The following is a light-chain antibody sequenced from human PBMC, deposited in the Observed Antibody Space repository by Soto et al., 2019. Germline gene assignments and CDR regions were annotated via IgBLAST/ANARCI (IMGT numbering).Light chain of an antibody. V-gene: IGKV3-11*01. CDR2: DAS. J-gene: IGKJ1*01. CDR1: QNIRTY. CDR3: QQYNAWPRT. Sequence: IVLTQSAAALSLSPGERATLSCRAGQNIRTYLAWYQQKSGQAPRLLIHDASNRASGTPARFSGSGFGTEFTLTITSLQSEDFAVYYCQQYNAWPRTFGQGTKVDIK.